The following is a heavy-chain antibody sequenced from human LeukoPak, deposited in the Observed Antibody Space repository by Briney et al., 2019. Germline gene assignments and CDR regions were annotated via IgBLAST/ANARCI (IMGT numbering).Heavy chain of an antibody. CDR1: GYTFTCYY. CDR2: INAGNGNT. Sequence: ASVKVSCKASGYTFTCYYMHWVRQAPGQGLEWMGWINAGNGNTKYSQKFQGRVTITRDTSASTAYMELSSLRSEDTAVYYCARAGVYVRPWFDPWGQGTLVTVSS. V-gene: IGHV1-3*01. D-gene: IGHD2/OR15-2a*01. J-gene: IGHJ5*02. CDR3: ARAGVYVRPWFDP.